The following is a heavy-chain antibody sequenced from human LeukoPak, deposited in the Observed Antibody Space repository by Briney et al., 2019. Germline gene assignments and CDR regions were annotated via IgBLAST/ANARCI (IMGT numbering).Heavy chain of an antibody. Sequence: PGGSLRLSCAASGFTFSSYSMNWVRQAPGKGLEWVSSISSSSSYTYYADSVKGRFTISRDNAKNSLYLQVNSLRTEDTAVYYCAKDGMDVWGQGTTVTVSS. V-gene: IGHV3-21*01. CDR1: GFTFSSYS. J-gene: IGHJ6*02. CDR3: AKDGMDV. CDR2: ISSSSSYT.